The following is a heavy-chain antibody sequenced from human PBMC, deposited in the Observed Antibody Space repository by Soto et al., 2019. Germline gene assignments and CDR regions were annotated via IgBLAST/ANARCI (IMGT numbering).Heavy chain of an antibody. CDR1: GGSINSNYYY. V-gene: IGHV4-39*01. Sequence: SETLSLTCIVSGGSINSNYYYWGWVRQPPGKGLEWIASISRSGTTYYNPSLKSRVTKSIDTSRNQFSLTLTSVTAADTAVYYCARFDYYDSSGYLDFGPKWGQGTLVTVSS. D-gene: IGHD3-22*01. J-gene: IGHJ4*02. CDR2: ISRSGTT. CDR3: ARFDYYDSSGYLDFGPK.